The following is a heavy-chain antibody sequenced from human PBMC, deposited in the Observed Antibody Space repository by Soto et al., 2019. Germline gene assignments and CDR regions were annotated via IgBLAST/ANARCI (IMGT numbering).Heavy chain of an antibody. CDR2: AYFSGGNT. CDR1: GDSMSCYHFY. Sequence: LSLTCSVSGDSMSCYHFYWGWIRQAPGKGLEWIGSAYFSGGNTYYSPSLKSRVSISVDTSKNEFSLRLTSLTAADTAVYFCAYGSSSAWIDYWGQGTLVTVSS. V-gene: IGHV4-39*01. D-gene: IGHD6-25*01. J-gene: IGHJ4*02. CDR3: AYGSSSAWIDY.